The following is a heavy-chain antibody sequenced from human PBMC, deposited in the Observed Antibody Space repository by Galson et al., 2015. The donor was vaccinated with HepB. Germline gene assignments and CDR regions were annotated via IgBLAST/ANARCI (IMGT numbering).Heavy chain of an antibody. Sequence: SLRLSCAASGFTFSSYSMNWVRQAPGKGLEWVSYISSSSSTIYYADSVKGRFTISRDNAKNSRYLQMNSLRDEDTAVYYCARDFLRPRITMVRGVKNWFDPWGQGTLVTVSS. V-gene: IGHV3-48*02. D-gene: IGHD3-10*01. J-gene: IGHJ5*02. CDR1: GFTFSSYS. CDR3: ARDFLRPRITMVRGVKNWFDP. CDR2: ISSSSSTI.